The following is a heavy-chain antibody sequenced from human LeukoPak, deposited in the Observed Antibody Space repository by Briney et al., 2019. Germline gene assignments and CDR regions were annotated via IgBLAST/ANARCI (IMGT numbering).Heavy chain of an antibody. V-gene: IGHV4-59*01. CDR1: GGSISSYY. D-gene: IGHD3-16*01. J-gene: IGHJ4*02. CDR2: IYYSGST. CDR3: ARGRGGDRPGDY. Sequence: PSETLSLTCTVSGGSISSYYWSWIRQPPGKGLEWIGYIYYSGSTNYNPSLKSRVTISVDTSKNQFSLKLSSVTAADTAVYYCARGRGGDRPGDYWGQGTLVTVSS.